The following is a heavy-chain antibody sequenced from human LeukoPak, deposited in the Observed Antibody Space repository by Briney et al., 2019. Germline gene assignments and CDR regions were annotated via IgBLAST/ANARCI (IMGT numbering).Heavy chain of an antibody. Sequence: ASVKVSCKASGYTFTSYGISWVRQAPGQGLKWWGWISAYNGNTNYAQKLQGRVTMTTDTSTSTAYMELRSLRSDDTAVYYCARHMVRAKTGFDPWGQGTLVTVSS. D-gene: IGHD3-10*01. V-gene: IGHV1-18*01. CDR2: ISAYNGNT. J-gene: IGHJ5*02. CDR3: ARHMVRAKTGFDP. CDR1: GYTFTSYG.